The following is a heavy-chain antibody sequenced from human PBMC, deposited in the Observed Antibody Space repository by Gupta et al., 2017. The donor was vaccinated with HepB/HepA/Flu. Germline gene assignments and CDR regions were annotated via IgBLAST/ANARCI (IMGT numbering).Heavy chain of an antibody. D-gene: IGHD6-13*01. V-gene: IGHV3-21*01. J-gene: IGHJ6*02. Sequence: EVQLVESGGGLVKPGGSLRLSCAASGFTFSSYSMNWVRQAPGKGLEWVSSISSSSSYIYYADSVKGRFTISRDNAKNSLYLQMNSLRAEDTAVYYCARDKAAGDYYYYGMDVWGQGTTVTVSS. CDR2: ISSSSSYI. CDR1: GFTFSSYS. CDR3: ARDKAAGDYYYYGMDV.